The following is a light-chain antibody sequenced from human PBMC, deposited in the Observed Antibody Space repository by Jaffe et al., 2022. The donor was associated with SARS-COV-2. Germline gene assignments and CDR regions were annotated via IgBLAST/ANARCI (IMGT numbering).Light chain of an antibody. J-gene: IGLJ1*01. V-gene: IGLV2-23*01. CDR2: EAD. CDR3: CSYGGTSPTYV. Sequence: QSALTQPASVSGSPGQSITISCTGTTNNIGIHNLVSWYIQRPGEGPKLIIYEADKRPSGVSSRFSGSKSGNTASLTISGLQTEDEGDYYCCSYGGTSPTYVFGTGTQVTVL. CDR1: TNNIGIHNL.